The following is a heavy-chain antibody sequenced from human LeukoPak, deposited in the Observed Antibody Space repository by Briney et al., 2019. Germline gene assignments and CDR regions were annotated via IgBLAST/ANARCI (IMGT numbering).Heavy chain of an antibody. CDR3: ARGIPLRITMVRRVTRHNWFDP. CDR1: GYSISSNCN. Sequence: KSSETLSLTCTVSGYSISSNCNWAWIRQPPGKGLEWIGTFNPSGNTYHNPSLKSRITISVDTSKNQFSLKLSSVTAADTAVYYCARGIPLRITMVRRVTRHNWFDPWGQGTLVTVSS. D-gene: IGHD3-10*01. V-gene: IGHV4-38-2*02. CDR2: FNPSGNT. J-gene: IGHJ5*02.